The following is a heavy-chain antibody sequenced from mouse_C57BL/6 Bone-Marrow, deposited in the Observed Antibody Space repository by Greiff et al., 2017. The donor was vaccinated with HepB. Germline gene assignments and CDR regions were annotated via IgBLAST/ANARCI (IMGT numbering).Heavy chain of an antibody. D-gene: IGHD2-1*01. CDR2: IYPGSGST. J-gene: IGHJ2*01. CDR1: GYTFTSYW. Sequence: VQLQQPGAELVKPGASVKMSCKASGYTFTSYWITWVKQRPGQGLEWIGDIYPGSGSTNYNEKFKSKATLTVDTSSSTAYMQLSSLTSEDSAVYYCARSGYYGNYVDYWGQGTTLTVSS. CDR3: ARSGYYGNYVDY. V-gene: IGHV1-55*01.